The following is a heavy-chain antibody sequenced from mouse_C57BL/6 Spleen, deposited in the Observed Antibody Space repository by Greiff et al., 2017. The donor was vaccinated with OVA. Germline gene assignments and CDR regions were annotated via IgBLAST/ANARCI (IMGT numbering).Heavy chain of an antibody. CDR3: TRGDYYGSSYDFDV. CDR1: GFTFSSYA. J-gene: IGHJ1*03. V-gene: IGHV5-9-1*02. Sequence: EVMLVESGEGLVKPGGSLKLSCAASGFTFSSYAMSWVRQTPEKRLEWVAYISSGGDYIYYADTVKGRFTISRDNARNTLYLQMSSLKSEDTAMYYCTRGDYYGSSYDFDVWGTGTTVTVSS. D-gene: IGHD1-1*01. CDR2: ISSGGDYI.